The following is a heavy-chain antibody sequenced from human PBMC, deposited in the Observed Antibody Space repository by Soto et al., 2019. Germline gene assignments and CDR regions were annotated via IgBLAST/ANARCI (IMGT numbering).Heavy chain of an antibody. D-gene: IGHD3-22*01. J-gene: IGHJ4*02. CDR3: ARVGDYYDSSGSPFDY. CDR2: IIPIFGTA. V-gene: IGHV1-69*01. Sequence: QVQLVQSGAEVKKPGSSVKVSCKASGGTFSSYAISWVRQAPGQGLEWMGGIIPIFGTANYAQKFQGRVTITADESTSTAYRELSSLRSEDTAVYYCARVGDYYDSSGSPFDYWGQGTLVTVSS. CDR1: GGTFSSYA.